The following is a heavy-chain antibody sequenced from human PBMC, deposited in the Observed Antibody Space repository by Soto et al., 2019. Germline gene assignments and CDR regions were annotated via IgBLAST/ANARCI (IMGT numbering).Heavy chain of an antibody. CDR2: IYYSGST. Sequence: PSETLSLTCTVSGGSISSAGYNWSWIRQHPGKGLEWIGYIYYSGSTYYNPSLKSRVTISVDTSKNQFSLKLSSVTAAETAVYYCGRLGWGSYYPTTFDYGGRETLVTVSS. D-gene: IGHD3-10*01. CDR3: GRLGWGSYYPTTFDY. J-gene: IGHJ4*02. CDR1: GGSISSAGYN. V-gene: IGHV4-31*03.